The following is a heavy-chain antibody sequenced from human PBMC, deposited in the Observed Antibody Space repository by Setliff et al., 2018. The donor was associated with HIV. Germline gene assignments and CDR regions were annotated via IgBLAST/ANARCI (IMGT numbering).Heavy chain of an antibody. CDR3: ARAFYYYYMDV. J-gene: IGHJ6*03. V-gene: IGHV4-34*01. CDR1: GGSLSGHY. Sequence: SETLSLTCAVYGGSLSGHYWSWIRQPPGKGLEWIGEINHSGSTNYNPSLKSRVTISVDTSKNQFSLNLSSVTAADTAVYYCARAFYYYYMDVWGKGTTVTVS. CDR2: INHSGST.